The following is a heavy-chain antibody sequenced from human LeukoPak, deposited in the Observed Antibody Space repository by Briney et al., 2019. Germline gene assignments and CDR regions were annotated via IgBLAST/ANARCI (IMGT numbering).Heavy chain of an antibody. CDR2: ISSSSSYI. J-gene: IGHJ4*02. D-gene: IGHD3-22*01. Sequence: GGSLRLSCAASGFTFSSYSMNWVRQAPGKGLEWVSSISSSSSYIYYADSVKGRFTISRDNAKSSLYLQMNSLRAEDTAVYYCARGFTAHHYYDSSGYFTTDYWGQGTLVTVSS. CDR3: ARGFTAHHYYDSSGYFTTDY. CDR1: GFTFSSYS. V-gene: IGHV3-21*04.